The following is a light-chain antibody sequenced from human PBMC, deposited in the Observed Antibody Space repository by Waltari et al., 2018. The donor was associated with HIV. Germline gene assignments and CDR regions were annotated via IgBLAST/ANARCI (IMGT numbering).Light chain of an antibody. CDR3: QQYNKWPRGT. J-gene: IGKJ4*01. V-gene: IGKV3-15*01. CDR1: QSVSSY. Sequence: EIVMTQPPATPSTSPGERSPLSGRASQSVSSYLAWYQQKPGQAPRLLIYGASTRVTGVPARFSGSGSGTEFTLTISSLQSEDFAVYYCQQYNKWPRGTFGGGTKVEVK. CDR2: GAS.